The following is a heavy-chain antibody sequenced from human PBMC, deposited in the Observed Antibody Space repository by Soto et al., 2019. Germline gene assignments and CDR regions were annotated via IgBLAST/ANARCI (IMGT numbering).Heavy chain of an antibody. CDR1: GYTFTFYY. Sequence: XSVKVCCKASGYTFTFYYMHWVRQAPGQGLEWMGWINPKSGGTMYPQKFQGRVTMTWDTSISTAYMALTRLRSDDTAVYYCARDLAKGGGSAGFDYWGQGTLVTVSS. J-gene: IGHJ4*02. D-gene: IGHD1-26*01. CDR2: INPKSGGT. V-gene: IGHV1-2*02. CDR3: ARDLAKGGGSAGFDY.